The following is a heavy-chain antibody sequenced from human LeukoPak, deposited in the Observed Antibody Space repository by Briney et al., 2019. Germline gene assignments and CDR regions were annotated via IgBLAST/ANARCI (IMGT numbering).Heavy chain of an antibody. V-gene: IGHV4-39*01. CDR2: IYYSGST. Sequence: SETLSLTCTVSGGSISSSSYYWGWIRQPPGKGLEWIGSIYYSGSTYYNPSLKSRVTISVDTSKNQFSLKLSSVTAADTAVYYCARLYGILTGPQDGWFDPWGQGTLVTVSS. CDR1: GGSISSSSYY. D-gene: IGHD3-9*01. CDR3: ARLYGILTGPQDGWFDP. J-gene: IGHJ5*02.